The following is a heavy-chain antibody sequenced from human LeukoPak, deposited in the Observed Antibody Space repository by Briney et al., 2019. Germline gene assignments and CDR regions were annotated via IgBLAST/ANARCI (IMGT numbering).Heavy chain of an antibody. CDR3: ARQLYSYGAYFDY. J-gene: IGHJ4*02. CDR1: GGSIRNSSFY. CDR2: IYNSGTT. V-gene: IGHV4-39*01. D-gene: IGHD5-18*01. Sequence: SETLSLTCAVSGGSIRNSSFYWGWIRQPPGKGLEWIASIYNSGTTYYNPSLKSRITISVDTSKNQFSLKLSSVTAADTAVYYCARQLYSYGAYFDYWGQGTLVTVSS.